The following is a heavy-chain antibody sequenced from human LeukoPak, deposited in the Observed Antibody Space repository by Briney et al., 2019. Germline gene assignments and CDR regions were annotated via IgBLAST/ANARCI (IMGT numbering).Heavy chain of an antibody. CDR1: GFTFSSYW. CDR2: INSDGSTT. CDR3: ARGRGSGASDY. D-gene: IGHD6-19*01. J-gene: IGHJ4*02. Sequence: GGSLRLSCAASGFTFSSYWMHWVRQAPGKGLVWVSRINSDGSTTTYADSVKGRYTISRDNAKNTLYLQMNSLRAEDTAVYYCARGRGSGASDYWGQGTLVTVSS. V-gene: IGHV3-74*01.